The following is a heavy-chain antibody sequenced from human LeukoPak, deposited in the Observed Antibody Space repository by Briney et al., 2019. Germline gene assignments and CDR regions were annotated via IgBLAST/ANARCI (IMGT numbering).Heavy chain of an antibody. Sequence: GGSLRLSWAASGFTVSSNYMSWVRQAQGKGLEWVSVISSGGSTYYADSVKGRFTISRDNSKNTLYLQMNSLRAEDTAVYYCARDPSNPTALDYWGQGTLVTVSS. CDR1: GFTVSSNY. D-gene: IGHD6-6*01. V-gene: IGHV3-66*02. CDR2: ISSGGST. CDR3: ARDPSNPTALDY. J-gene: IGHJ4*02.